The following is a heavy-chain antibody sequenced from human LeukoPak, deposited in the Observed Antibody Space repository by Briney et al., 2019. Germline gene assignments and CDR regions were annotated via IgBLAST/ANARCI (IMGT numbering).Heavy chain of an antibody. Sequence: PGGTLRLSCAASGFTFSDYWMTWVRQAPGKGREGVANIKQDGSEKFYVDFVKGRFTISRDNAKNSVFLLINRLRDEDTAVYYCAIITTYYDSSAYYPFQHWGQGTLVTVSS. CDR2: IKQDGSEK. CDR3: AIITTYYDSSAYYPFQH. D-gene: IGHD3-22*01. CDR1: GFTFSDYW. V-gene: IGHV3-7*01. J-gene: IGHJ1*01.